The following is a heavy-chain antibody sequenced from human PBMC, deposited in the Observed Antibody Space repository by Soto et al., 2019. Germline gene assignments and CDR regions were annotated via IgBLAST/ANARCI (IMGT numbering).Heavy chain of an antibody. CDR3: ATTRGIAVGGSFDY. CDR1: GVSISSKNFY. CDR2: LYSGST. J-gene: IGHJ4*02. D-gene: IGHD6-19*01. Sequence: SETLALTCTVSGVSISSKNFYWGWIRQSPGKGLEWIGTLYSGSTFSSLSLKNRVTISVDTSKNQVSLKLRSVAAADTAIYYCATTRGIAVGGSFDYWGQGIQVTVSS. V-gene: IGHV4-39*01.